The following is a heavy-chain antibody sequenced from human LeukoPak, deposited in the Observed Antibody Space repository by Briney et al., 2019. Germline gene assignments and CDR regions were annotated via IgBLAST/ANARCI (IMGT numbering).Heavy chain of an antibody. Sequence: GGSLRLSCAASGFTFSTYTMNWVRQAPGKGLEWVSSISDSGNYLYDADSVKGRFTISRDNAKSTLYLQMSSLRAEDTAVYYCALGKNFGYHYFDFWGQGALVTVSS. D-gene: IGHD2-2*03. CDR2: ISDSGNYL. V-gene: IGHV3-21*01. J-gene: IGHJ4*02. CDR1: GFTFSTYT. CDR3: ALGKNFGYHYFDF.